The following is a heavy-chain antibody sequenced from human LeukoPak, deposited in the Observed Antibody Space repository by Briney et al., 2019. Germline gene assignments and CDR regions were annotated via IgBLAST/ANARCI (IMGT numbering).Heavy chain of an antibody. J-gene: IGHJ5*02. CDR1: GFTFSDYW. CDR2: IKEDGNKQ. D-gene: IGHD7-27*01. Sequence: GGSLRLSCVASGFTFSDYWMTWVRQAPGKGLERVANIKEDGNKQYYLDSVKGRFTISRDNGKNSLYLQMNSPRAEDTAVYYCVRALGDAWGQGTLVTVSS. V-gene: IGHV3-7*04. CDR3: VRALGDA.